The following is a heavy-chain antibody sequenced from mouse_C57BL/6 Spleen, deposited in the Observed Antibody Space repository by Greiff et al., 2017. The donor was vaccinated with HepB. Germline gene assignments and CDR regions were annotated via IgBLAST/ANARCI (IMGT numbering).Heavy chain of an antibody. J-gene: IGHJ1*03. CDR2: IYPGSGST. CDR1: GYTFTSYW. CDR3: ARDYYGSSPHWYFDV. Sequence: VKLKQPGAELVKPGASVKMSCKASGYTFTSYWITWVKQRPGQGLEWIGDIYPGSGSTNYNEKFKSKATLTVDTSSSTAYMQLSSLTSEDSAVYYCARDYYGSSPHWYFDVWGTGTTVTVSS. D-gene: IGHD1-1*01. V-gene: IGHV1-55*01.